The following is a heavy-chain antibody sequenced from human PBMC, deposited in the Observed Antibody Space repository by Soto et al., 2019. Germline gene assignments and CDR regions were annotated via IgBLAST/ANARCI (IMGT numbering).Heavy chain of an antibody. CDR1: GGSISNFY. V-gene: IGHV4-59*13. J-gene: IGHJ5*01. CDR3: ARATMVLSPYYFVS. Sequence: SETLSLTCTVSGGSISNFYWSCIRQRPGKGLEGIGYISYSGNSNYNPSLTSRVSISVDTSKNQLSLNLTAVTAADTVVYYCARATMVLSPYYFVSWG. D-gene: IGHD2-8*01. CDR2: ISYSGNS.